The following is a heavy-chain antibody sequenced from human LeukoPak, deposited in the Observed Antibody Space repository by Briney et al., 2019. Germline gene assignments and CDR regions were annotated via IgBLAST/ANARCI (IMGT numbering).Heavy chain of an antibody. CDR2: IYTSGST. J-gene: IGHJ4*02. V-gene: IGHV4-61*02. D-gene: IGHD3-9*01. Sequence: ASETLSLTCTVSGGSISSGSYYWSWIRQPAGKGLEWIGRIYTSGSTDYNPSLKSRVTISVDTSKNQFSLKLSSVTAADTAVYYCASGLRYFDLYYWGQGTLVTVSS. CDR1: GGSISSGSYY. CDR3: ASGLRYFDLYY.